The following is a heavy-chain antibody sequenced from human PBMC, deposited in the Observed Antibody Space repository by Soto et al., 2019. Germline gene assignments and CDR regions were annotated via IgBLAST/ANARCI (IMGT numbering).Heavy chain of an antibody. CDR3: AKDACTNGVCYPHWYFDL. D-gene: IGHD2-8*01. CDR1: GFTFDDYT. CDR2: ISWDGGST. J-gene: IGHJ2*01. V-gene: IGHV3-43*01. Sequence: GGSLRLSCAASGFTFDDYTMHWVRQAPGKGLEWVSLISWDGGSTYHADSVKGRFTISRDNSKNSLYLQMNSLRTEDTALYYCAKDACTNGVCYPHWYFDLWGRGTLVTVSS.